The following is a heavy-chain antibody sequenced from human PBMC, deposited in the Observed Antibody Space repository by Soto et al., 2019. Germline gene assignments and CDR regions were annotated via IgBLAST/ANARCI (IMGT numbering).Heavy chain of an antibody. CDR1: GGSISSGDYY. V-gene: IGHV4-30-4*01. J-gene: IGHJ6*02. CDR3: ARESDFRDYGMDV. D-gene: IGHD3-3*01. Sequence: SETISLTCTVSGGSISSGDYYWSWIRQPPGKGLEWIGYIYYSGSTYYNPSLKSRVTISVDTSKNQFSLKLSSVTAADTAVYYCARESDFRDYGMDVWGQGTTVTVSS. CDR2: IYYSGST.